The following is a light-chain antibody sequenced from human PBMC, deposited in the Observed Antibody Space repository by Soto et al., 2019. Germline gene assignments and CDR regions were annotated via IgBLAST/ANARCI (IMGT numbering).Light chain of an antibody. J-gene: IGKJ2*01. CDR3: QQYNSYPYT. CDR1: QSINSW. Sequence: DIQMTQSPSTLSASVGDRVTITCRASQSINSWLAWYQQKPGKAPKLLIYKASSLESGVPSRFSGSGSGTEFTLTISSLQPDDVATYYCQQYNSYPYTFGQGTKLEIK. CDR2: KAS. V-gene: IGKV1-5*03.